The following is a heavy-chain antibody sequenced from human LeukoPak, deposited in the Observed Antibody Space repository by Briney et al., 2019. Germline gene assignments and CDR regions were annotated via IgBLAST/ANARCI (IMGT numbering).Heavy chain of an antibody. CDR3: ARDTGSSPGDY. D-gene: IGHD1-26*01. J-gene: IGHJ4*02. V-gene: IGHV1-18*04. CDR1: GYTFTGYY. CDR2: ISTYNGDT. Sequence: ASVKVSCKASGYTFTGYYMHWVRQAPGQGLEGMGWISTYNGDTNYAQNLQGRVTMTTDTSTSTAYMDLRSLRSDDTAVYYCARDTGSSPGDYWGQGTLVTVSS.